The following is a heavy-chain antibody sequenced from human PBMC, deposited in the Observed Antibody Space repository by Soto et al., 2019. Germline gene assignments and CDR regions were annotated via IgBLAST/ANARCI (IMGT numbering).Heavy chain of an antibody. J-gene: IGHJ1*01. CDR2: IYYSGSS. CDR1: GGSISSYY. V-gene: IGHV4-59*12. D-gene: IGHD1-26*01. CDR3: AATGGSYRGAYFQH. Sequence: SETLSLTCTVSGGSISSYYWSWIRQPPGKGLEWVGDIYYSGSSNYNPSLKSRVTISVDTSKNTFSLKLNCLPAADTAVYYCAATGGSYRGAYFQHWGQGTLVTVSS.